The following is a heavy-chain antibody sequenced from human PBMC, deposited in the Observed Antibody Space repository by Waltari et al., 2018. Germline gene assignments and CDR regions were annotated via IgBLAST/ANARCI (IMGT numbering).Heavy chain of an antibody. V-gene: IGHV3-23*01. Sequence: EAQLLESGGGLIQPGGSLRLPCAASGLTFSSDDMSWVRQAPGKGLEWVSSIGTVNDRYYADSVRGRFTISRDNSKNTLYLQMSSLRAEDTAVYFCAKHWDYWGQGTLVTVSS. CDR3: AKHWDY. CDR1: GLTFSSDD. D-gene: IGHD1-1*01. CDR2: SIGTVNDR. J-gene: IGHJ4*02.